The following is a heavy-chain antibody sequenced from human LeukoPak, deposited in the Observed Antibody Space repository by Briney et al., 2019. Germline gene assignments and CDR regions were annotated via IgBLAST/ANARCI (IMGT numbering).Heavy chain of an antibody. Sequence: ASVKVSCKVSGYTLTELSMHWVRQAPGKGLEWMGGFDPEDGETIYAQKFQGRVTMTEDTSTDTAYMELSSLRSEDTAMYYCATDLWNSSGFVDYWGQGTLVTVSS. J-gene: IGHJ4*02. D-gene: IGHD3-22*01. V-gene: IGHV1-24*01. CDR1: GYTLTELS. CDR3: ATDLWNSSGFVDY. CDR2: FDPEDGET.